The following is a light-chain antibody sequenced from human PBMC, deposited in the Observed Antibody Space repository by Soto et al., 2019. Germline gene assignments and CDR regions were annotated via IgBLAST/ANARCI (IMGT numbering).Light chain of an antibody. CDR3: SSYTSNSNPYV. CDR1: SSDVGGYNY. J-gene: IGLJ1*01. V-gene: IGLV2-14*01. Sequence: QSALTQPASVSGSPGQSISISCTGTSSDVGGYNYVSWYQLHPGKALKLMIFEVTNRPSGVSSRFSGSKSGNTASLTISGLQADDEADYYCSSYTSNSNPYVFGTGTKVTVL. CDR2: EVT.